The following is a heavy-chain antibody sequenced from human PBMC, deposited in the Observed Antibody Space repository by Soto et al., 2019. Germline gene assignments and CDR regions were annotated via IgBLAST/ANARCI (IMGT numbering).Heavy chain of an antibody. CDR2: INPNSGIT. D-gene: IGHD6-13*01. CDR3: ARCRGAAAGINWFGP. Sequence: QVQVVQSGAEVKKPGASVKISCKASGYRFTSYYMHWVRQAPGQGLEWMGIINPNSGITNYAQNFQGRVPMTRDTSTSTVYLELSSLKSEDTAVYYCARCRGAAAGINWFGPWGQGTLVPVSS. CDR1: GYRFTSYY. J-gene: IGHJ5*02. V-gene: IGHV1-46*03.